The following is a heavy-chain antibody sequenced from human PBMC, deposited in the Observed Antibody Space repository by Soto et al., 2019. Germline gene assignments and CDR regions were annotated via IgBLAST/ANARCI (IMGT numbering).Heavy chain of an antibody. J-gene: IGHJ6*02. CDR1: GGSISSYY. Sequence: PSETLSLTCTVSGGSISSYYWSWIRQPPGKGLEWIGYIYHSGSTNYNPSLKSRVTISVDKSKNQFSLKLSSVTAADTAMYYCARTESGYSYGFADVWGQGTTVTVSS. V-gene: IGHV4-59*12. CDR3: ARTESGYSYGFADV. D-gene: IGHD5-18*01. CDR2: IYHSGST.